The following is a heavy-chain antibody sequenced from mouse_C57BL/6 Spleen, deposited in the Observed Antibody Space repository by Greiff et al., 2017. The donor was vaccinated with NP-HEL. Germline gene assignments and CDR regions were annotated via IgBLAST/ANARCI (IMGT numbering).Heavy chain of an antibody. J-gene: IGHJ4*01. CDR2: ISSGGSYT. D-gene: IGHD2-5*01. CDR1: GFTFSSYG. V-gene: IGHV5-6*01. Sequence: EVQGVESGGDLVKPGGSLKLSCAASGFTFSSYGMSWVRQTPDKRLEWVATISSGGSYTYYPDSVKGRFTISRDNAKNTLYLQMSSLKSEDTAMYYCARHDSNGAMDYWGQGTSVTVSS. CDR3: ARHDSNGAMDY.